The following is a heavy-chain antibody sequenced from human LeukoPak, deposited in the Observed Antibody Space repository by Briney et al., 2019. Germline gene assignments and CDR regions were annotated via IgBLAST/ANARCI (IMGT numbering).Heavy chain of an antibody. V-gene: IGHV4-4*07. Sequence: SETLSLTCTVSGDSIRGYYWNWIRQSAGKGLEWIGRIFPGGTTQYSPSLKSRVTMSVDTSNNQFSLNLISVTAADTAVYFCARDNPSGWRFDFWGQGALVTV. J-gene: IGHJ4*02. CDR3: ARDNPSGWRFDF. D-gene: IGHD6-19*01. CDR2: IFPGGTT. CDR1: GDSIRGYY.